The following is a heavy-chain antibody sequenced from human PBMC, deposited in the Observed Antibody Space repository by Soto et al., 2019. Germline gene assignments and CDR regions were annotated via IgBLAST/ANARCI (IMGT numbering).Heavy chain of an antibody. J-gene: IGHJ6*02. D-gene: IGHD4-17*01. CDR2: IIPIFGTA. V-gene: IGHV1-69*06. Sequence: SVKVSCKASGGTFSNHAINWVRQAPGQGLEWMGRIIPIFGTANYAQKFQGRVTITADKSTSTAYMELSSLRSEDTAVYYCAIMTTVTTPRPYYYGMDVWGQGTTVTVSS. CDR3: AIMTTVTTPRPYYYGMDV. CDR1: GGTFSNHA.